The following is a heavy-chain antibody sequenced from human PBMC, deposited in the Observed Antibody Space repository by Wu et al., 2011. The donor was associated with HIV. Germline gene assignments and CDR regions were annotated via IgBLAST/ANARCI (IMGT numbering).Heavy chain of an antibody. D-gene: IGHD1-14*01. CDR2: INPSGGST. CDR1: GYTFTDYY. J-gene: IGHJ4*02. V-gene: IGHV1-46*01. CDR3: ARDTTHHPRLLFDY. Sequence: QVQLVQSGAEVEKPGASVKVSCKASGYTFTDYYMHWVRQAPGQGLEWVGWINPSGGSTSYAQKFQGRVTMTRDASTSTVYMELSSLRSEDTAVYYCARDTTHHPRLLFDYWGQGTLVTVSS.